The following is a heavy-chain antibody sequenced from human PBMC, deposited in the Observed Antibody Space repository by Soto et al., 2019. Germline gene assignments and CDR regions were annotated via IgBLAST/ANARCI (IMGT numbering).Heavy chain of an antibody. Sequence: SGPTLVNPTQTLTLTCTFSGFSLSTSGMRVSWVRQSPGKALEWLARIDWDDDKFYSTSLKTRLTVSKDTSKNQAVLTMTNMDPVDTGTYYCARMGTSYYYYALDVWGQGTTVTVYS. J-gene: IGHJ6*02. CDR3: ARMGTSYYYYALDV. CDR2: IDWDDDK. V-gene: IGHV2-70*04. CDR1: GFSLSTSGMR. D-gene: IGHD1-1*01.